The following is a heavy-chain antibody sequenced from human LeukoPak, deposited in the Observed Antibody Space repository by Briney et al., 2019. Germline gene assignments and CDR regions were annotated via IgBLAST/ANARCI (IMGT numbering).Heavy chain of an antibody. CDR1: GGSISSYF. D-gene: IGHD3-22*01. CDR2: IYTSGST. J-gene: IGHJ4*02. V-gene: IGHV4-4*07. Sequence: TETPSLTCTVSGGSISSYFWTWIRQPAGKGLEWIGRIYTSGSTNYNPSLKSRVTMSVDTSKNQFSLKLSSVTAADTAVYYCARSYNTGVINPFDYWGQGTLVTVSS. CDR3: ARSYNTGVINPFDY.